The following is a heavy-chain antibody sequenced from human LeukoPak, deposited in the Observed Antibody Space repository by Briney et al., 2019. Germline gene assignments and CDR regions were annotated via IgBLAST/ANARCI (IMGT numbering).Heavy chain of an antibody. CDR3: ARGGSPYGMGV. CDR2: TSSSGSTI. V-gene: IGHV3-48*03. Sequence: GGSLRLSCVASGFPFGNYAMSWVRQAPGKGLEWISYTSSSGSTIYYADSVRGRFTMSRDNAKKSMYLQMNSLSAEDTAIYYCARGGSPYGMGVWGPGTTVTVSS. J-gene: IGHJ6*02. D-gene: IGHD3-10*01. CDR1: GFPFGNYA.